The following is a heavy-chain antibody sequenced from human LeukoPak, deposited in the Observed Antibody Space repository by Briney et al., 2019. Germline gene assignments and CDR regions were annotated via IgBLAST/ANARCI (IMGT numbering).Heavy chain of an antibody. CDR1: GFTFTSSA. V-gene: IGHV1-58*02. J-gene: IGHJ4*02. D-gene: IGHD6-13*01. CDR2: IVVGSGNT. Sequence: GTSVKVSCKASGFTFTSSAMQWVRQARGQRLEWIGWIVVGSGNTNYAQKFQERVTITRDVSTSTAYMELSSLRSEDTAVYYCAAIIAAAGTGGKDFDYWGQGTLVTVSS. CDR3: AAIIAAAGTGGKDFDY.